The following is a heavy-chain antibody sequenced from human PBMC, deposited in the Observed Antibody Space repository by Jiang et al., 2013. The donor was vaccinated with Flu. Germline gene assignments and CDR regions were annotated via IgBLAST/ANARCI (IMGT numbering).Heavy chain of an antibody. V-gene: IGHV3-7*01. D-gene: IGHD4-17*01. CDR2: IKQDGSEK. CDR1: SYW. J-gene: IGHJ2*01. Sequence: SYWMSWVRQAPGKGLEWVANIKQDGSEKYYVDSVKGRFTISRDNAKNSLYLQMNSLRAEDTAVYYCARVAQGDDYGDRPTYWYFDLWGRGTLVTVSS. CDR3: ARVAQGDDYGDRPTYWYFDL.